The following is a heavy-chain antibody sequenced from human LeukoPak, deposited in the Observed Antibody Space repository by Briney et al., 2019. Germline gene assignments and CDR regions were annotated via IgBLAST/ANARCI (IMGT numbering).Heavy chain of an antibody. D-gene: IGHD4-17*01. CDR3: AILNDYGDYYWYFGL. V-gene: IGHV4-61*01. CDR2: IYYSGIT. CDR1: GVSVSSGSDY. Sequence: NPSEAPSLTCTVSGVSVSSGSDYGSWIRQPPGKGLEWIGYIYYSGITNYNPSLKRRVTISVDTSKNQFSLKLSSVTAADTAVYYCAILNDYGDYYWYFGLWGRGTLISVSS. J-gene: IGHJ2*01.